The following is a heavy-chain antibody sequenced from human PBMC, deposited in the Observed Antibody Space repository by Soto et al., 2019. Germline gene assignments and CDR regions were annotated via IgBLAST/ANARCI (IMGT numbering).Heavy chain of an antibody. Sequence: SETLSLTWAVSGGSISSGGYSWSWIRQPPGKGLEWIGYIYHSGSTYYNPSLKSRVTISVDRSKNQFSLKLSSVTAADTAVYYCASTIFGVVIGSGGAFDIWGQGTMVT. V-gene: IGHV4-30-2*01. D-gene: IGHD3-3*01. CDR3: ASTIFGVVIGSGGAFDI. J-gene: IGHJ3*02. CDR1: GGSISSGGYS. CDR2: IYHSGST.